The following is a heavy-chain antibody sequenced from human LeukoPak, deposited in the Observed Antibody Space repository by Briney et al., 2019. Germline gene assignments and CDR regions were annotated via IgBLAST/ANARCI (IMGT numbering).Heavy chain of an antibody. CDR1: GYTFTGYY. CDR2: INPNSGGT. J-gene: IGHJ4*02. V-gene: IGHV1-2*06. CDR3: ARDPMYYDSSGYYNY. Sequence: ASVKVSCKASGYTFTGYYMHWVRQAPGQGLEWMGRINPNSGGTNYAQKFQGRVTMTRDTSISTAYMELSRLRSDDTAVYYCARDPMYYDSSGYYNYWGQGTLVTVSS. D-gene: IGHD3-22*01.